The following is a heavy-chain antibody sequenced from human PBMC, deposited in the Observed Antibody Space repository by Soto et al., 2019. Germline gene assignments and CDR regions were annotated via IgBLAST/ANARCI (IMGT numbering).Heavy chain of an antibody. J-gene: IGHJ4*02. D-gene: IGHD6-13*01. Sequence: PSETLSLTCAVSGGSISSSAYYWGWIRQPPGKGLEWIGSIHYSGSTYYNPSLKSQVTISLDTSKNQFSLKLNSVTAADTAVYYCARHLPRQLDYWGQGTLVTVSS. CDR3: ARHLPRQLDY. V-gene: IGHV4-39*01. CDR1: GGSISSSAYY. CDR2: IHYSGST.